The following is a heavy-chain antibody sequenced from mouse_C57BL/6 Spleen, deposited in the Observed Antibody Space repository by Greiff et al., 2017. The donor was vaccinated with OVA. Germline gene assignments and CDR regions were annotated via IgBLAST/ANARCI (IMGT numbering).Heavy chain of an antibody. J-gene: IGHJ3*01. CDR3: ARDEDYDPPFAY. V-gene: IGHV5-4*01. CDR2: ISDGGSYT. CDR1: GFTFSSYA. Sequence: EVMLVESGGGLVKPGGSLKLSCAASGFTFSSYAMSWVRQTPEKRLEWVATISDGGSYTYYPDNVKGRFTISRDNAKNNLYLQMSHLKSEDTAMYYCARDEDYDPPFAYWGQGTLVTVSA. D-gene: IGHD2-4*01.